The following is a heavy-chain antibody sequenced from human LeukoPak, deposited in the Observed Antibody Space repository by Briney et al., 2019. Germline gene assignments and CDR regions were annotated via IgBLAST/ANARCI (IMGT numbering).Heavy chain of an antibody. CDR3: ARGNYDFYGDYYYMDV. CDR1: GGSISSYY. Sequence: SETLSLTCTVSGGSISSYYWSWIRQPPGKGLEWIGYIYYSGSTNYNPTLKSRVTISVDTSKNQFSLKLSSVTAADTAVYYCARGNYDFYGDYYYMDVWGKGTTVTVSS. CDR2: IYYSGST. J-gene: IGHJ6*03. V-gene: IGHV4-59*01. D-gene: IGHD3-3*01.